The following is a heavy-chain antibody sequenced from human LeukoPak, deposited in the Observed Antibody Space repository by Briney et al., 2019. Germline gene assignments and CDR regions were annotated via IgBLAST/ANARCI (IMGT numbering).Heavy chain of an antibody. Sequence: GGSLRLSCAASGFTFSSYSMNWVRQAPGKGLEWVSSISSSSSYIYYADSVKGRFTISRDNAKSSLYLQMNSLRAEDTAVYYCARDGAYCGGDCYPEPYDYWGQGTLVTVSS. CDR3: ARDGAYCGGDCYPEPYDY. D-gene: IGHD2-21*02. V-gene: IGHV3-21*01. J-gene: IGHJ4*02. CDR2: ISSSSSYI. CDR1: GFTFSSYS.